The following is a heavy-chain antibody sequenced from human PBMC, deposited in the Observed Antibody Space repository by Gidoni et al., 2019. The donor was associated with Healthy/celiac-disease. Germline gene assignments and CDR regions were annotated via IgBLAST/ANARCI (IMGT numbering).Heavy chain of an antibody. D-gene: IGHD3-3*01. J-gene: IGHJ4*02. CDR2: ISGSCGST. Sequence: EVQLLESGGGLVQPGGSLRHSCAASGFTFSSYAMSWVRQAPGKGLGWFSAISGSCGSTYSADSVKGRFTISRDNSKTTLYLQMNSLRAEDTAVYYCAKALEGGRWVTPGGYWGQGTLVTVSS. CDR3: AKALEGGRWVTPGGY. V-gene: IGHV3-23*01. CDR1: GFTFSSYA.